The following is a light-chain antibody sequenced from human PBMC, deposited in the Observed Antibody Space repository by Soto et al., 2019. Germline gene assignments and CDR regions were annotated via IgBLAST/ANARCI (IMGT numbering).Light chain of an antibody. V-gene: IGLV2-14*01. J-gene: IGLJ2*01. CDR1: SSDVGGYNY. CDR2: DVS. CDR3: SSYTSSSTPHVV. Sequence: QAALTQPASVSGSPGQSITISCTGTSSDVGGYNYVSWYQQHPGKAPKLMIYDVSNRPSGVSNRFSGSKSGNTASLTISGLQAEDEADYYCSSYTSSSTPHVVFGGGTKLTVL.